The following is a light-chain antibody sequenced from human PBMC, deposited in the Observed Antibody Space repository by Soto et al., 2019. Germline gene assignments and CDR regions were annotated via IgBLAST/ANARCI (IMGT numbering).Light chain of an antibody. CDR2: ATS. CDR3: QKYNSAPLT. V-gene: IGKV1-27*01. J-gene: IGKJ4*01. CDR1: QGIAPY. Sequence: DVQMTQSPSSLSAFVGDRVTITCRASQGIAPYLAWFQQKPGKVPKLLIYATSTLQSGVPSRFSGSGSGTDFTLTINSLQPEDVGTYYCQKYNSAPLTFGGGTKGDIK.